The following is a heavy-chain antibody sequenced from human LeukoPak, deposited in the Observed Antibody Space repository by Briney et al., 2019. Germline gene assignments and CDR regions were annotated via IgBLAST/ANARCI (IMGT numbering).Heavy chain of an antibody. J-gene: IGHJ4*02. CDR3: ARIGERIFPDY. D-gene: IGHD2-15*01. CDR1: GGSISSGGYY. V-gene: IGHV4-31*03. CDR2: IYYSGST. Sequence: SQTLSLTCTVSGGSISSGGYYWSWIRQHPGKGLEWIGYIYYSGSTYYNPSLKSRVTISVDTSKNQFSLKLSSVAAADTAVYYCARIGERIFPDYWGQGTLVTVSS.